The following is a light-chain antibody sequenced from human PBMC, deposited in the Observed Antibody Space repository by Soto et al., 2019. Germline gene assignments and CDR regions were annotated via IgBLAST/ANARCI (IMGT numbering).Light chain of an antibody. CDR1: SSDVGGYNY. J-gene: IGLJ1*01. V-gene: IGLV2-14*01. CDR3: SSYTSSSTDV. Sequence: QSVLTQPASVSGSPGQSITISCTGTSSDVGGYNYVSWYQQHPGKAPKLMIYDVSNRPSGVSNRLSGSKSGNTASLTISGLQAEDEADYYCSSYTSSSTDVFGTGNKVTVL. CDR2: DVS.